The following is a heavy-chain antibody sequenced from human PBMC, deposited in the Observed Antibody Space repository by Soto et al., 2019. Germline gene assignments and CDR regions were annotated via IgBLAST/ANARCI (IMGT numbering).Heavy chain of an antibody. CDR1: GEYFRANY. D-gene: IGHD3-3*01. CDR3: ATGGLFSS. CDR2: INHAGTT. J-gene: IGHJ5*02. Sequence: PSETLSLTCDISGEYFRANYWSWIRQTPGKGLEWLGEINHAGTTAYNPSVEDRIIISADASKNQFSLKLTSVTAMDTAVYYCATGGLFSSWGQGTLVTVSS. V-gene: IGHV4-34*01.